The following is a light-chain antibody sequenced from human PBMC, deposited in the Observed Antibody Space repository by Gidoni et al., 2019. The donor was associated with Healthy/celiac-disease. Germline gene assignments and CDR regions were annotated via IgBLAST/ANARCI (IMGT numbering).Light chain of an antibody. CDR2: DAS. J-gene: IGKJ1*01. Sequence: EIVLTSSPATLSLSPGERATLSCRASQSVSSYLAWYQQKPGQAPRLLIYDASNRATGIPARFSGSGSGTDFTLTISSLEPEDFAVYYCQQRSNWPRTFGQGTKVEIK. CDR1: QSVSSY. CDR3: QQRSNWPRT. V-gene: IGKV3-11*01.